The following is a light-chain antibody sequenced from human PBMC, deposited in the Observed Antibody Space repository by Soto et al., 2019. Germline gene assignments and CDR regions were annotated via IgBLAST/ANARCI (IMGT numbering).Light chain of an antibody. Sequence: DIVMTQSPDSLAVSLGERATINCKSSPSVLYSSNNKNYLAWYQQKPGQPPKLLIYWASTRESGVPDRFSGSGSGTDFTLTISSLQAEDVAVYYCKQYYSTPWTFGQGTKVEIK. V-gene: IGKV4-1*01. J-gene: IGKJ1*01. CDR1: PSVLYSSNNKNY. CDR2: WAS. CDR3: KQYYSTPWT.